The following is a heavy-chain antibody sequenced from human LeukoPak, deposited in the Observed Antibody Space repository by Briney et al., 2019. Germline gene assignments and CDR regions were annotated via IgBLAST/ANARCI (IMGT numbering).Heavy chain of an antibody. CDR1: GGTFSSYA. V-gene: IGHV1-69*13. CDR2: IIPIFGTA. J-gene: IGHJ5*02. Sequence: SVKVSCKASGGTFSSYAISWVRQAPGQGLEWMGGIIPIFGTANYAQKFQGRVTITADESTSTAYMELSSLRSEDTAVYYCARNYYDSSGYNPAGFDPWGQGTLVTVSS. CDR3: ARNYYDSSGYNPAGFDP. D-gene: IGHD3-22*01.